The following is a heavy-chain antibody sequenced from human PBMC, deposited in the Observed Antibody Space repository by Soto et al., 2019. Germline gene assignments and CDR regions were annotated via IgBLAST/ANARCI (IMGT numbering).Heavy chain of an antibody. CDR2: INSDGSSS. CDR3: ARDPAEWELTFDS. Sequence: GGSLRLSCAASGFTFSTYWMHWVRQVPGKELAWVARINSDGSSSTYADAVKGRFTISRDNAENTLYLQMNSLRTEDTAVYFCARDPAEWELTFDSWGQGTLVTVSS. D-gene: IGHD1-26*01. CDR1: GFTFSTYW. J-gene: IGHJ4*02. V-gene: IGHV3-74*03.